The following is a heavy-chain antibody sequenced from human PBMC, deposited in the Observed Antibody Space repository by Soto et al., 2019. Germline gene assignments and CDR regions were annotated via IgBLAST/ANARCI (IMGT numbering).Heavy chain of an antibody. J-gene: IGHJ5*02. CDR3: AARSRSWYLQNWFDP. CDR1: GGTFSSYA. CDR2: IIPIFGTP. Sequence: QMQLVQSGAEVKKPGSSVKVSCKASGGTFSSYAISWVRQAPGQGLEWMGGIIPIFGTPNYAQKFQGRVTITPDEATSTAYMELSSLRSEDTAVYYCAARSRSWYLQNWFDPWGQETLVTVSS. D-gene: IGHD6-13*01. V-gene: IGHV1-69*01.